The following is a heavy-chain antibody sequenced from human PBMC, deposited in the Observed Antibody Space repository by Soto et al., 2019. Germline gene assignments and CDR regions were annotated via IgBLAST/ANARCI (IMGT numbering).Heavy chain of an antibody. J-gene: IGHJ6*02. CDR1: GGSISSSNW. CDR2: IFHNGNT. V-gene: IGHV4-4*02. CDR3: ASRTYAMDV. Sequence: QVQLQESGPGLVKPSGTLSLTCAVSGGSISSSNWWSWVRQHPGKGLEWIGEIFHNGNTYSNPSLTGRVTMSVDKSKNQFSLNLNSVTAADTAVYYCASRTYAMDVWGQGTTVTVSS.